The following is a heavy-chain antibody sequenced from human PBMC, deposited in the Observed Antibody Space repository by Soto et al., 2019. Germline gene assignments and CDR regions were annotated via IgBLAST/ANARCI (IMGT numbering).Heavy chain of an antibody. CDR2: IYPGDSDT. CDR3: AAAKQRSMGYYYGMDV. Sequence: GESLKISCKASGYSFSTYWIGWVRQMPGKGLEWMGIIYPGDSDTKYSPSLQGQVTISADKSISTAYLQWSSLKASDTAMYYCAAAKQRSMGYYYGMDVWGRGTTVTVSS. CDR1: GYSFSTYW. V-gene: IGHV5-51*01. J-gene: IGHJ6*02. D-gene: IGHD6-25*01.